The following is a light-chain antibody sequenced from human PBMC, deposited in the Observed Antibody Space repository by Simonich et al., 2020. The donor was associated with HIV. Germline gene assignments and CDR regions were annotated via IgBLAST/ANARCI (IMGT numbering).Light chain of an antibody. V-gene: IGKV1-5*03. Sequence: DIQMTQSPSTLSESVGNRVTITGRHSQSINNWLAWYQQKPGKAPKLLIYKASSLESGVPSTFSGSGSGTEFTLTISSLQPDDFATYYCQQYNSHFPTFGQGTKVEIK. CDR2: KAS. CDR1: QSINNW. CDR3: QQYNSHFPT. J-gene: IGKJ1*01.